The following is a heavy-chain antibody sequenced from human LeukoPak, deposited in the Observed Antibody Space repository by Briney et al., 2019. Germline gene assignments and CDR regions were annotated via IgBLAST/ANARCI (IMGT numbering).Heavy chain of an antibody. J-gene: IGHJ6*02. Sequence: GRSLRLSCAASGFTFSSYAMHWVRQAPGKGLEWVAVISYDGSNKYYADSVKGRFTISRDNSKNTLYLQMNSLRAEDTAVYYCAREAGYCTGTDCLYYYYGMDVWGQGTSVTVSS. D-gene: IGHD2-8*02. V-gene: IGHV3-30-3*01. CDR1: GFTFSSYA. CDR3: AREAGYCTGTDCLYYYYGMDV. CDR2: ISYDGSNK.